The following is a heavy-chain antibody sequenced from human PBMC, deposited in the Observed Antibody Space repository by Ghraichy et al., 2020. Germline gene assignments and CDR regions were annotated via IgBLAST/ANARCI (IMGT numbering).Heavy chain of an antibody. V-gene: IGHV4-59*01. Sequence: SQTLSLTCTVSGGSISSYYWSWIRQPPGKGLEWIGYIYYSGSTNYNPSLKSRVTISVDTSKNQFSLKLSTVTAADTAVYYCARVDGDGIHLDYWGQGTLVTVSS. CDR3: ARVDGDGIHLDY. CDR2: IYYSGST. CDR1: GGSISSYY. J-gene: IGHJ4*02. D-gene: IGHD4-17*01.